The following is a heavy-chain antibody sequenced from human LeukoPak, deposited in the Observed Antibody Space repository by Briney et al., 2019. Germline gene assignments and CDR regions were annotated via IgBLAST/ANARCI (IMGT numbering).Heavy chain of an antibody. J-gene: IGHJ4*02. CDR3: ARSGIAAAGYFDY. V-gene: IGHV1-69*13. CDR1: GGTFSSYA. D-gene: IGHD6-13*01. Sequence: SVKVSCKASGGTFSSYAISWVRQAPGQELEWMGGIIPIFGTANYAQKFQGRVTITADESTSTAYMELSSLRSEDTAVYYCARSGIAAAGYFDYWGQGTLVTVSS. CDR2: IIPIFGTA.